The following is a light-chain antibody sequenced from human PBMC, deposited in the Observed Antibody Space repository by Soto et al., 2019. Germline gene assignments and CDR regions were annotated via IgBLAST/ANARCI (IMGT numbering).Light chain of an antibody. J-gene: IGKJ4*01. CDR3: QQYKNWPPLT. Sequence: EIVMTQSPATLSVSPGERATLSCRASQSVSYNLAWYQQKPGQGPRLLIYGAFTMATGIPARFSGSGSGPEFTITIRSLQSEDFAVYYCQQYKNWPPLTFGGGTKVEIK. CDR1: QSVSYN. CDR2: GAF. V-gene: IGKV3-15*01.